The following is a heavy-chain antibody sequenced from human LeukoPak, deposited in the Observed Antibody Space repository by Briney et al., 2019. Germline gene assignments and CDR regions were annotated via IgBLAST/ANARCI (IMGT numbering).Heavy chain of an antibody. J-gene: IGHJ5*02. V-gene: IGHV1-69*01. CDR2: IIPIFGTA. Sequence: SVKVSCKASGGTFSSYAISWVQQAPGQGLEWMGGIIPIFGTANYAQKFQGRVTITADESTSTAYMELSSLRSEDTAVYYCATPRLGGSWWFDPWGQGTLVTVSS. CDR1: GGTFSSYA. CDR3: ATPRLGGSWWFDP. D-gene: IGHD2-15*01.